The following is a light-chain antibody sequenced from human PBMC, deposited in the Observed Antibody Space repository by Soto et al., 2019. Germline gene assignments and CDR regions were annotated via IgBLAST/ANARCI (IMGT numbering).Light chain of an antibody. CDR3: QQRYSMPLT. Sequence: DIQMPQSPSSLSASVGDRVTITCRASQSISSHLNWYQQKTAKAPQLLIYEASSLQGGVPSRFSGSGSGTDFTLSISRLQADDFAIYYCQQRYSMPLTFGPGNRVYIK. J-gene: IGKJ3*01. CDR2: EAS. V-gene: IGKV1-39*01. CDR1: QSISSH.